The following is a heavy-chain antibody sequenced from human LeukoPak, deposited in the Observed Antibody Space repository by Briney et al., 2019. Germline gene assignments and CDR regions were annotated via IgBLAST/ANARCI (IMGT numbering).Heavy chain of an antibody. D-gene: IGHD2/OR15-2a*01. CDR1: GGPFRGFF. CDR3: ARGIFYGGRKQYIWFDL. V-gene: IGHV4-34*01. J-gene: IGHJ5*02. Sequence: SETLSLTCAVSGGPFRGFFWSWIRQALGKGLEWIAEVSHGGTSNYNPSLKSRITISVDTSKSQFSLKLTSVTAADTAVYYCARGIFYGGRKQYIWFDLWAQGTLVTVSS. CDR2: VSHGGTS.